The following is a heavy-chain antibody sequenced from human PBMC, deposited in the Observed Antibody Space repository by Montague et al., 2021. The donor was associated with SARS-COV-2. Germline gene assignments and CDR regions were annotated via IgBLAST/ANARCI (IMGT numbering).Heavy chain of an antibody. J-gene: IGHJ6*02. D-gene: IGHD2-2*01. CDR1: GDSISNYS. Sequence: SETLSLTCSVSGDSISNYSWSWIRQSPGKGLEWIGYIYYSGSTNYNPSLKSRVTISVDTSKNQFSLKLSSATAADTAVYYCVRVPYRLLFVPRYYGMDVWGQGTTVTVSS. CDR2: IYYSGST. V-gene: IGHV4-59*12. CDR3: VRVPYRLLFVPRYYGMDV.